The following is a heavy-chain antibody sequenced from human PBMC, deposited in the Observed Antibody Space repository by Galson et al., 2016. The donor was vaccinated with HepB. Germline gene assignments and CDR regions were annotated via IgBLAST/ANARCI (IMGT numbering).Heavy chain of an antibody. Sequence: SLRLSCAASGFRVSGNYMNWVRQAPGKGLEWVSIIYSGGRTYYADSVKGRFAISRDNSKYTVYLQMDRLRAEYTAVYYCAKANGVDSYHFNYWGQGTLVIVSS. J-gene: IGHJ4*02. CDR1: GFRVSGNY. V-gene: IGHV3-53*01. D-gene: IGHD2-15*01. CDR2: IYSGGRT. CDR3: AKANGVDSYHFNY.